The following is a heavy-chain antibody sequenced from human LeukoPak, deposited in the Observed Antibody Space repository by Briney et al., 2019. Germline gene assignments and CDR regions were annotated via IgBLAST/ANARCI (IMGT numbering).Heavy chain of an antibody. V-gene: IGHV3-7*03. CDR1: GFTFSSYW. CDR3: ANTAPGGVY. J-gene: IGHJ4*02. D-gene: IGHD2-2*02. Sequence: GGSLRLSCAASGFTFSSYWMSWVRQAPGKGLEWVANIKQDGSEKYYVDSVKGRFTISRDNSKNTLYLRMNSLRAEDTAVYYCANTAPGGVYWGQGTLVTVSS. CDR2: IKQDGSEK.